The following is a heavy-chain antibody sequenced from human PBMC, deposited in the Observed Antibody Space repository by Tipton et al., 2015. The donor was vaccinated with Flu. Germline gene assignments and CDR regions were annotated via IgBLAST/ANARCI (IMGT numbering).Heavy chain of an antibody. V-gene: IGHV4-31*03. CDR3: ARALQNYFDY. CDR1: GYSISSSYY. CDR2: IYYSGST. Sequence: TLSLTCTVSGYSISSSYYWGWIRQPPGKGLEWIGYIYYSGSTYYNPSLKSRVTISIDTSKNQFSLKLSSVTAADTAVYYCARALQNYFDYWGQGTLVTVSS. J-gene: IGHJ4*02.